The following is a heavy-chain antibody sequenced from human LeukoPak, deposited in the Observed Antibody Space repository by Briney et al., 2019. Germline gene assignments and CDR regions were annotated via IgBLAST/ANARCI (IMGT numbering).Heavy chain of an antibody. CDR1: GFSISSCGNY. J-gene: IGHJ3*02. CDR2: IYHSGST. Sequence: TLSLTCAVSGFSISSCGNYWNWIRQPPGKGREWIVYIYHSGSTYYNPSLKSRVTISVDRSKNQFSLKLNSVTAADTAVYYCARGGVYGGQDAFDSWGQGTMVTVSS. CDR3: ARGGVYGGQDAFDS. V-gene: IGHV4-30-2*01. D-gene: IGHD4-23*01.